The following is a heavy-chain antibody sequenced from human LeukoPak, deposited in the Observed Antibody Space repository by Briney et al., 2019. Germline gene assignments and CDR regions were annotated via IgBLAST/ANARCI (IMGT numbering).Heavy chain of an antibody. CDR2: ISSSGSTI. Sequence: GGSLRLSCAASGFTFSSYAMSWVRQAPGKGLEWVSYISSSGSTIYYADSVKGRFTISRDNAKNSLYLQMNSLRAEDTAVYYCASRDIVATIDYWGQGTLVTVSS. D-gene: IGHD5-12*01. J-gene: IGHJ4*02. CDR3: ASRDIVATIDY. V-gene: IGHV3-48*04. CDR1: GFTFSSYA.